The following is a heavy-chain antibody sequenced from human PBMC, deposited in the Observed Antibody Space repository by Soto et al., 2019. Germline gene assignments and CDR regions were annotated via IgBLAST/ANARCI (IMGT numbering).Heavy chain of an antibody. CDR3: AHRLRYCPGICSYYFDY. J-gene: IGHJ4*02. CDR1: GFSLSSSGVG. Sequence: QITLKESGPTLVKPTQTLTLTCTFSGFSLSSSGVGVGWIRQPPGKALEWLALIYWDDDKRYSPSLKSRLTITKDTSKNQVVLTMTNMDPVDTATYYCAHRLRYCPGICSYYFDYWGQGTLLTVSS. CDR2: IYWDDDK. V-gene: IGHV2-5*02. D-gene: IGHD2-8*02.